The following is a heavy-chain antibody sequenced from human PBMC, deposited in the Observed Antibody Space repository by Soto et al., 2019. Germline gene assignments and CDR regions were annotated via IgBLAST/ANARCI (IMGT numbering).Heavy chain of an antibody. V-gene: IGHV1-69*13. D-gene: IGHD4-4*01. CDR2: IIPIFGTA. CDR1: GGTFSSYA. Sequence: GASVKVSCKASGGTFSSYAISWVRQAPGQGLEWMGGIIPIFGTANYAQKFQGRVTITADESTSTAYMELSSLRSEDTAVYYCARDQLSLVRLHRVEGRYYYGMDVWGQGTTVTVSS. CDR3: ARDQLSLVRLHRVEGRYYYGMDV. J-gene: IGHJ6*02.